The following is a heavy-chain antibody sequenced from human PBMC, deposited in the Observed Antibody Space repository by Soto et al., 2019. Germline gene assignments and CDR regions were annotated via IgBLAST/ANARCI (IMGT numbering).Heavy chain of an antibody. Sequence: QVHLQESGPGLVKPSETLSLTCTVSGGSISSSDYYWGWFRQPPGKGLEWIGSISFGVTTYYNPSLKSQLTISIDTSHNQFYLNLYSVTAADTAVYYCATSSVSPLLNHWYFDLWGRGTLVAVSS. CDR3: ATSSVSPLLNHWYFDL. V-gene: IGHV4-39*01. CDR2: ISFGVTT. CDR1: GGSISSSDYY. J-gene: IGHJ2*01.